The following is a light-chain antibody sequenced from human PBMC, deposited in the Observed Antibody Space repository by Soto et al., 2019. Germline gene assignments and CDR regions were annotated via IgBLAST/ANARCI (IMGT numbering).Light chain of an antibody. V-gene: IGLV2-14*01. J-gene: IGLJ3*02. CDR2: EVT. CDR1: TSDVGAFNY. Sequence: QSALTQPASVSGSPGQSITISCTGTTSDVGAFNYVSWYQQHPGKAPKLMIYEVTNRPSGVSNRFSGSKSGNTASLTISGLQAEDEADYHCSSDTGYNTWGFGGGTKVTVL. CDR3: SSDTGYNTWG.